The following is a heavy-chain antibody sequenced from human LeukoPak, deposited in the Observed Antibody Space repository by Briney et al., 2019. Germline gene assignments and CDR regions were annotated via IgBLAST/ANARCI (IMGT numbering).Heavy chain of an antibody. CDR2: VNLQGST. CDR1: GGSITSTNY. J-gene: IGHJ4*02. Sequence: PSGTLSLTCGVSGGSITSTNYWTWVRRPPGKGLDWIGEVNLQGSTNYNPSLMGRVAISVDMSENHISLQLTSVTAADTAVYCAREGGPYRPLDYSGLGTLVTVSS. CDR3: AREGGPYRPLDY. V-gene: IGHV4-4*02.